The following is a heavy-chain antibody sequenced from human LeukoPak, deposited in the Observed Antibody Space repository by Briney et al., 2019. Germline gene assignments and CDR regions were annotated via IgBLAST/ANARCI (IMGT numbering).Heavy chain of an antibody. CDR1: GYTFTSYD. CDR3: ARLASSSWPLYYYYGMDV. CDR2: MNPNNGTT. Sequence: ASVKVSCKASGYTFTSYDINWVRQATGQGLEWMGWMNPNNGTTGYAQKFQGRVTMTRSTSISTAYMELSSLGSEDTAVYYCARLASSSWPLYYYYGMDVWGQGTTVTVSS. V-gene: IGHV1-8*01. J-gene: IGHJ6*02. D-gene: IGHD6-13*01.